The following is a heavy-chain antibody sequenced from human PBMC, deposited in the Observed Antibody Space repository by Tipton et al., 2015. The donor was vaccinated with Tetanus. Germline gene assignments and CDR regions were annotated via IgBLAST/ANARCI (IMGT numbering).Heavy chain of an antibody. V-gene: IGHV1-2*02. D-gene: IGHD1-7*01. CDR1: GYTFTNYH. CDR3: ARGHSPLYNWNFGYFDF. CDR2: IDPKSGDT. J-gene: IGHJ4*02. Sequence: QLVQSGPEVKKPGASVRVSCKPSGYTFTNYHVQWVRQAPGQGLEWMGWIDPKSGDTDFAQRFQGRVTMTRDSSISTVYMELSRLRSDDTAVYFCARGHSPLYNWNFGYFDFWGQGTLVTVSS.